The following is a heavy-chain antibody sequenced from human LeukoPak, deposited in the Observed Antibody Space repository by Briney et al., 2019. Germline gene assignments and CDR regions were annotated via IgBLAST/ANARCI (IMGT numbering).Heavy chain of an antibody. V-gene: IGHV1-2*02. CDR1: GYTFTGYY. CDR3: ARPLTAVGAFDI. CDR2: INPNSGGT. J-gene: IGHJ3*02. D-gene: IGHD6-19*01. Sequence: ASVKVSCKASGYTFTGYYMHWVRQAPGQGLEWMGWINPNSGGTNYAQKFQGRVTMTRDTSISTAYMELSRLRSDDTAVYYCARPLTAVGAFDIWGQGTMVTVSS.